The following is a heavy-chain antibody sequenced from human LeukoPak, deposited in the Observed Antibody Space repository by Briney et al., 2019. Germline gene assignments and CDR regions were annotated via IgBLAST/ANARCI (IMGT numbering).Heavy chain of an antibody. Sequence: KPGGSLRLSCAASGFTFSSYSMNWVRQAPGKGLEWVSSISSSSSYIYYADSVNGRFTISRDNAKNSLYLQMNSLRAEDTAVYYCAREVSGVWDRGYYFDYWGQGTLVTVSS. J-gene: IGHJ4*02. CDR1: GFTFSSYS. V-gene: IGHV3-21*01. CDR2: ISSSSSYI. D-gene: IGHD2-21*02. CDR3: AREVSGVWDRGYYFDY.